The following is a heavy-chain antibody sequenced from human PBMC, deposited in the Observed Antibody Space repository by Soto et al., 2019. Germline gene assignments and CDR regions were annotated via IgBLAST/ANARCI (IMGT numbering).Heavy chain of an antibody. CDR2: ISYDGSNK. V-gene: IGHV3-30-3*01. CDR1: GFNFSSYA. J-gene: IGHJ3*02. Sequence: QVQLVESGGGVVQPGRSLRLSCAASGFNFSSYAMHWVRQAPGKWLEWVAVISYDGSNKYYADSGKGRFTISRDNSNNTLYLQMNSLRAEDPAVYYCARDRGSDAFDIWGQGTMVTVSS. CDR3: ARDRGSDAFDI.